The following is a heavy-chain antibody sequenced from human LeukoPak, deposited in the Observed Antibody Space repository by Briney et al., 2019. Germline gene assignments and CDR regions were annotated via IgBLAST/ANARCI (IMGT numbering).Heavy chain of an antibody. Sequence: GGSLRLSCAASGFTFSSYWMHWVRQAPGKGLVWVSRINSDGNTITYADSVKGRFTISRDNAKNTLYLQMNSLRAEDTAVYYCARVIVSYSEVIFDYWGQGSLVTVSS. D-gene: IGHD2-15*01. J-gene: IGHJ4*02. CDR1: GFTFSSYW. CDR2: INSDGNTI. V-gene: IGHV3-74*01. CDR3: ARVIVSYSEVIFDY.